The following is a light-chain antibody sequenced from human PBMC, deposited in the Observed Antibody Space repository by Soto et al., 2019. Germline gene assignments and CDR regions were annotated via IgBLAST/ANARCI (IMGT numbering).Light chain of an antibody. Sequence: QSALTHPASVSGSPGQSITISCTGTSSDVGSYNLVSWYQQHPGKAPKLIIYEGSKRPSGVSNRFSGSKSGNTASLTISGLQAEDEADYYCCSYAGSSTVVFGGGTKLTVL. CDR2: EGS. V-gene: IGLV2-23*01. CDR1: SSDVGSYNL. J-gene: IGLJ2*01. CDR3: CSYAGSSTVV.